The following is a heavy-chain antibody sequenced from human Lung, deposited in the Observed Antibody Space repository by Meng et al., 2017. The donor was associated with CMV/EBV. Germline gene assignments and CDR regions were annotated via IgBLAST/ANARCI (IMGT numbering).Heavy chain of an antibody. CDR2: IYSSGRT. Sequence: QVQLQDSGPGLVQPSQTLSLTCTVSGDSISSDSYYWTWIRQPAGKGLEWIGRIYSSGRTNYDPSLRSRVSISVDTSKNQFSLKLKSVTTADAAIYYCARGYHLLYYFDYWGQGTLVTVSS. CDR3: ARGYHLLYYFDY. CDR1: GDSISSDSYY. D-gene: IGHD2-2*02. V-gene: IGHV4-61*02. J-gene: IGHJ4*02.